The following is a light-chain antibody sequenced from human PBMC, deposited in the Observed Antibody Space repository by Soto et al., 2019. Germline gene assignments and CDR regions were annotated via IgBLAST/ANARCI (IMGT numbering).Light chain of an antibody. J-gene: IGLJ2*01. CDR1: SSNIGAGYD. V-gene: IGLV1-40*01. CDR3: QSYDSSLSAVV. Sequence: QAVVTQPPSGSGAPGQRVTISCTGSSSNIGAGYDVHWYQQLPGTAPKLLIYGNSDRPSGVPDRFSGSKSGTSASLAITGLQAEDEADYYCQSYDSSLSAVVFGGGTKVTVL. CDR2: GNS.